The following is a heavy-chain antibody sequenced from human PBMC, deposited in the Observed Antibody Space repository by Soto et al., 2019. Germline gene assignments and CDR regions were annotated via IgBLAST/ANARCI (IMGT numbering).Heavy chain of an antibody. Sequence: PGGSLRLSCAASGFTFSSYAMSWVRQAPGKGLEWVSAISNSGVGTYYADSVKGRFTISRDNSKNTLYLQMNSLRAEDTAVFYCAKAPGEWWSSWFDPWGQGTLVTVSS. CDR2: ISNSGVGT. D-gene: IGHD2-15*01. CDR1: GFTFSSYA. J-gene: IGHJ5*02. V-gene: IGHV3-23*01. CDR3: AKAPGEWWSSWFDP.